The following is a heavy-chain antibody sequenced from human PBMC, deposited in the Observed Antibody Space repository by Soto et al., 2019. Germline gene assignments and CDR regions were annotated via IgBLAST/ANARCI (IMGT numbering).Heavy chain of an antibody. CDR2: IWYDGSNK. J-gene: IGHJ3*02. CDR3: ARLWDAFDI. D-gene: IGHD2-21*01. V-gene: IGHV3-33*01. Sequence: QVQLVESGGGVVQPGRSLRLSCAASGFTFSSYGMHWVRQAPGKGLEWVAVIWYDGSNKYYADSVKGRFTISRDNSKNTLYLQMNSLRAEDTAVYYCARLWDAFDIWGQGIMVTVSS. CDR1: GFTFSSYG.